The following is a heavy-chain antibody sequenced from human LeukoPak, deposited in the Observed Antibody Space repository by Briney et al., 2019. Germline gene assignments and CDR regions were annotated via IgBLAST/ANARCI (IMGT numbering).Heavy chain of an antibody. D-gene: IGHD6-19*01. CDR1: GDSVSSNVAA. CDR3: ARQHSSGWSSYYGLDV. V-gene: IGHV6-1*01. CDR2: TYYRSQWIN. Sequence: SQTLSLTCAISGDSVSSNVAAWNWIRHSPSRGLEWLGRTYYRSQWINDYAESVKSRIIINPDTSKNQFSLHLNSVTPEDTAVYFCARQHSSGWSSYYGLDVWGQGTTVTVSS. J-gene: IGHJ6*02.